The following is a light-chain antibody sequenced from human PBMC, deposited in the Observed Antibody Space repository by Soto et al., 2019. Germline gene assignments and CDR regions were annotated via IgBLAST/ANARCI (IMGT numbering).Light chain of an antibody. CDR1: QSVSSN. Sequence: EIVLTQSPATLSVSPGERATLSCRASQSVSSNLAWYQQKLGQAPRLLIYGASTRATGIPTRFSGSGSGTEFTITISSLQSEDFAVYFCQQSNNWPPGYTFGQGTMLEIK. J-gene: IGKJ2*01. CDR3: QQSNNWPPGYT. CDR2: GAS. V-gene: IGKV3-15*01.